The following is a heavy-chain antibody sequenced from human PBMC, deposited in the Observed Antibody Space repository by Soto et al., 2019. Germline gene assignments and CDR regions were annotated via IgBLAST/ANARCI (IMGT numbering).Heavy chain of an antibody. CDR2: ISGSGGST. CDR3: AKDHPLLHITMIVVPLAY. J-gene: IGHJ4*02. Sequence: GGSLRLSCAASGFTFSSYAMSWVRQAPGKGLEWVSAISGSGGSTYYADSVKGRFTISRDNSKNTLYLQMNSLRAEDTAVYYCAKDHPLLHITMIVVPLAYWGQGTLVTVSS. V-gene: IGHV3-23*01. CDR1: GFTFSSYA. D-gene: IGHD3-22*01.